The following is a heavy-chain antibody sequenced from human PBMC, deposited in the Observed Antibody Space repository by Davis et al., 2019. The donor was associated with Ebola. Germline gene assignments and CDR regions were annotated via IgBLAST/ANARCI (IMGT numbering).Heavy chain of an antibody. J-gene: IGHJ4*02. CDR3: ARLRTSDYSYYFQY. D-gene: IGHD3/OR15-3a*01. CDR2: IEDSGTT. Sequence: MPSETLSLTCTVSGDSISSNTWWSWVRQPPGKGPEWIGEIEDSGTTTYTPSLRSRLTFSVAKSKNQFSLKLTSVTAADTAVYYCARLRTSDYSYYFQYWGQGTLVTVSS. CDR1: GDSISSNTW. V-gene: IGHV4-4*02.